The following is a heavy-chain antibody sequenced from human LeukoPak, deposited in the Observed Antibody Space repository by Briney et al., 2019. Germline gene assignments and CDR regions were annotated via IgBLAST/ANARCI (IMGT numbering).Heavy chain of an antibody. CDR1: GFTFSNYW. V-gene: IGHV3-74*01. Sequence: GGSLRLSCAASGFTFSNYWMHWVRQAPGKGLVWVSHINNDGSSTDYADSVKGRFTISRDNAKNTLYLQMNSLSAEDTAVYYCARDYFNYYGMDVWGQGTTVTVSS. J-gene: IGHJ6*02. CDR3: ARDYFNYYGMDV. CDR2: INNDGSST. D-gene: IGHD2/OR15-2a*01.